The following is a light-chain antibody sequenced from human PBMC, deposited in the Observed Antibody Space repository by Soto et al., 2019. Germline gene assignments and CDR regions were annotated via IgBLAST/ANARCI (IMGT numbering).Light chain of an antibody. J-gene: IGLJ1*01. V-gene: IGLV1-40*01. Sequence: QSVLTQPPSVSGAPGQRVTISCTWSSSNIGSTYDVLWYQQLPGTAPKLLIHGNTNRPSGVPDRFSGSKSGTSASLAITGLQADDEADYYCQSYDDSLSVHYVFGTGTKLTVL. CDR3: QSYDDSLSVHYV. CDR2: GNT. CDR1: SSNIGSTYD.